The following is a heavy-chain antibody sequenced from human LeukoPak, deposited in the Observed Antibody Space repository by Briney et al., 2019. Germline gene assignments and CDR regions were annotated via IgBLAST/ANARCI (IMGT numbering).Heavy chain of an antibody. V-gene: IGHV1-18*01. CDR1: GYTFTSYG. D-gene: IGHD5-24*01. Sequence: ASVKVSCKASGYTFTSYGISWVRQAPGQGLEWMGWITTYNGNTNYAQKFQGRVTITADKSTSTAYMELSSLRSEDTAVYYCARGRDGYNSLPSDYWGQGTLVTVSS. CDR3: ARGRDGYNSLPSDY. CDR2: ITTYNGNT. J-gene: IGHJ4*02.